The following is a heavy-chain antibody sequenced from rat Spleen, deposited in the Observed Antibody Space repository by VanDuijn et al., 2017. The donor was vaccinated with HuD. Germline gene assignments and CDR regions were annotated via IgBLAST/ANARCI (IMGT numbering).Heavy chain of an antibody. D-gene: IGHD1-12*03. J-gene: IGHJ3*01. CDR1: GFTFSNYY. CDR2: ISPDGSNT. V-gene: IGHV5-25*01. CDR3: AKRDYDGYYPFAY. Sequence: EVQLVESGGGLVQPGWSLKLSCAASGFTFSNYYMAWVRQAPTKGLEWVASISPDGSNTYFPDSVKGRFTISRDNAQNTVYLQMNSLRSEDTATYYCAKRDYDGYYPFAYWGQGTLVTVSS.